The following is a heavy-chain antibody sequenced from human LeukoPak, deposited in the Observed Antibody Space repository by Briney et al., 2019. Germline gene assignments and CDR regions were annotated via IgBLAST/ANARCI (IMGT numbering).Heavy chain of an antibody. CDR2: IYSGGST. Sequence: GGSLRLSCAASGFTVSSNYMSWVRQAPGKGLEWVSVIYSGGSTYYADSVKGRFTISRHSSKNTLYLQMNSLRAEDTAVYYCARFPCSSTSCFDYWGQGTLVTVSS. CDR3: ARFPCSSTSCFDY. J-gene: IGHJ4*02. CDR1: GFTVSSNY. D-gene: IGHD2-2*01. V-gene: IGHV3-53*04.